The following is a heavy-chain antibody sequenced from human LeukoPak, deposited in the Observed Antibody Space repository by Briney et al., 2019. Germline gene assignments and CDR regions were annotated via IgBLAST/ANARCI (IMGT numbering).Heavy chain of an antibody. CDR1: GASISSYY. V-gene: IGHV4-59*01. CDR3: ARHGYYYDSSGYYYQP. Sequence: PSETLSLTCTVSGASISSYYWSWIRQPPGKGLEWIGYIYYSGSTNYNPSLKNRVTISVDTSKNQFSLRLSSVTAADTALYYCARHGYYYDSSGYYYQPWGQGTLVTVSS. CDR2: IYYSGST. J-gene: IGHJ5*02. D-gene: IGHD3-22*01.